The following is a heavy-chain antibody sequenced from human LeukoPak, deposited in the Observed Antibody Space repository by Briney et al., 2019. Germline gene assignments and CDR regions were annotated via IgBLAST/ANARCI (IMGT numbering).Heavy chain of an antibody. CDR3: AKAIGAYYDILTGYYN. D-gene: IGHD3-9*01. CDR1: GFTFSNYA. V-gene: IGHV3-23*01. CDR2: ISGSGGST. Sequence: SGGSLRLSCAASGFTFSNYAVSWVRQAPGKGLEWVSAISGSGGSTYYADSVKGRFTISRDNSKNTLYLQMNSLRAEDTAVYYCAKAIGAYYDILTGYYNWGQGTLVTVSS. J-gene: IGHJ4*02.